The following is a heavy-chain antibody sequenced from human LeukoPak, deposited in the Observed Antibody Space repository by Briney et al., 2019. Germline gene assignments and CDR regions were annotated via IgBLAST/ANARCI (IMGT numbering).Heavy chain of an antibody. V-gene: IGHV3-66*01. CDR3: ARDYPYYYDGSGYYSSDY. CDR2: IYSGGST. Sequence: PGGSLRLSCAASGFTVSTNYMSWVRQAPGKGLEWVSVIYSGGSTYYADSVKGRFTISRDNSKNTLYLQMNSLRAEDTAVYYCARDYPYYYDGSGYYSSDYWGQGTLVTVSS. D-gene: IGHD3-22*01. CDR1: GFTVSTNY. J-gene: IGHJ4*02.